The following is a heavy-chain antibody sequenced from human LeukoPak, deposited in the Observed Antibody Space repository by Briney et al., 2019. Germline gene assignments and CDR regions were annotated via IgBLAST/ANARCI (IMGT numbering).Heavy chain of an antibody. CDR1: GGTFSSYA. Sequence: SVKVSCNASGGTFSSYAISWVRQAPGQGLEWMGRIIPILCIANYAQKFQGRVTITADKSTSTAYMELSSLRSEDTAVYYCAIIINPDKYSSGYYTEYFQHWGQGTLVTVSS. CDR3: AIIINPDKYSSGYYTEYFQH. V-gene: IGHV1-69*04. J-gene: IGHJ1*01. CDR2: IIPILCIA. D-gene: IGHD3-22*01.